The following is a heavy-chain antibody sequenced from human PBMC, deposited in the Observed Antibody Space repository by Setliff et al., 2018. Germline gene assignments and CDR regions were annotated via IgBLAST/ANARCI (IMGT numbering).Heavy chain of an antibody. D-gene: IGHD3-22*01. Sequence: GGSLRLSCAASGFTFSGSAMHWVRQASGKGLEWVGRIRSRPDNYATAYAASVKGRFTISRDDSKNTAYLQMNSLKTEDTAVYYCTRQASPHPDSSGYYYDLRFCYYMDVWGKGTTVTVSS. J-gene: IGHJ6*03. CDR3: TRQASPHPDSSGYYYDLRFCYYMDV. CDR2: IRSRPDNYAT. V-gene: IGHV3-73*01. CDR1: GFTFSGSA.